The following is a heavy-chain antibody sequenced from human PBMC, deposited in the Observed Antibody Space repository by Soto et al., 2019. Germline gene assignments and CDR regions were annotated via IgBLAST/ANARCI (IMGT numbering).Heavy chain of an antibody. Sequence: ASVKVSCKASGYSFTSYYIHWVRQAPGQGLEWMGIINPSGGSASYAQKFQGRVTMTRDTSTSTVYIQLSSLRSEDSAVYYFVRKYHFWSGYSDAFDIWSQGTMVTVSS. D-gene: IGHD3-3*01. J-gene: IGHJ3*02. CDR3: VRKYHFWSGYSDAFDI. CDR1: GYSFTSYY. V-gene: IGHV1-46*01. CDR2: INPSGGSA.